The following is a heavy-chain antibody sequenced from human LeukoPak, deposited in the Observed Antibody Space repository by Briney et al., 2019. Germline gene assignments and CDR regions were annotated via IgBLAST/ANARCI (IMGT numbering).Heavy chain of an antibody. CDR1: DGSISNYY. CDR2: MYDRGSA. J-gene: IGHJ4*02. Sequence: PSETLSLTCTVSDGSISNYYWSWIRQPPGKGLEWIGYMYDRGSANYNPSLKSRVTISADTSKNQFSLKLSSVTAADTAVYYCAREKYYYALGSDWGQGTLVTVSS. CDR3: AREKYYYALGSD. D-gene: IGHD3-10*01. V-gene: IGHV4-59*12.